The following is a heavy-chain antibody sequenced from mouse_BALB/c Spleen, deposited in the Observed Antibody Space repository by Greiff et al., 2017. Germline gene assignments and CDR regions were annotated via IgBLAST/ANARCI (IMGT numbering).Heavy chain of an antibody. Sequence: VQLQQPGAELVMPGASVKMSCKASGYSFTGYYMHWVKQSPENSLEWIGEINPSTGGTSYNQKFKGKATLTVDKSSSTAYMQLKSLTSEESAVYYCTRTGFAYWGQGTLVTVSA. CDR3: TRTGFAY. V-gene: IGHV1-42*01. J-gene: IGHJ3*01. CDR1: GYSFTGYY. CDR2: INPSTGGT.